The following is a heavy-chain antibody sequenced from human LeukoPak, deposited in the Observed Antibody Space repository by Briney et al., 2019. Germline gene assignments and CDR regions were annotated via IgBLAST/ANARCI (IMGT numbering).Heavy chain of an antibody. J-gene: IGHJ6*02. V-gene: IGHV1-2*02. Sequence: ASVKVSCKASGYTFTGYYMHWVRQAPGQGLEWMGWINPNSGGTNYAQKFQGRVTMTRDTSISTAYMELSRLRSDDTAVYYCARDGYYYDSSGLLNYYYYGMDVWGQGTTVTVSS. CDR3: ARDGYYYDSSGLLNYYYYGMDV. D-gene: IGHD3-22*01. CDR1: GYTFTGYY. CDR2: INPNSGGT.